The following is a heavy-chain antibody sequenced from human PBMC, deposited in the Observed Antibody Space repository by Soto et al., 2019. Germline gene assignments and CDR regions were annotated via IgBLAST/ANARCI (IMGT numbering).Heavy chain of an antibody. CDR2: ISGSGGST. Sequence: GGSLRLSCAASGFTFSSYAMSWVRQAPGKGLEWVSAISGSGGSTYYADSVKGRFTISRDNSKNTLHLQMNSLRAEDTAVYYCAKGLRQEGFWSGYYDPVLGMDVWGQGTTVTVSS. V-gene: IGHV3-23*01. D-gene: IGHD3-3*01. CDR3: AKGLRQEGFWSGYYDPVLGMDV. J-gene: IGHJ6*02. CDR1: GFTFSSYA.